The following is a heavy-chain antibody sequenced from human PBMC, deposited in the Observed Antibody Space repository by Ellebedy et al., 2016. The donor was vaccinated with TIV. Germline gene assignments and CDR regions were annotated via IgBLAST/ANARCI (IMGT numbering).Heavy chain of an antibody. CDR3: AKGRVSSGMGEDFFDY. CDR1: GFTFGSYA. V-gene: IGHV3-23*01. J-gene: IGHJ4*02. Sequence: GGSLRLSXAASGFTFGSYAMSWVRQAPGKGLEWVSTISGSGGSTYYADSVKGRFTISRDSSKNTLYLQMTSLRAEDTAVYYCAKGRVSSGMGEDFFDYWGQGTLVTVSS. CDR2: ISGSGGST. D-gene: IGHD1-26*01.